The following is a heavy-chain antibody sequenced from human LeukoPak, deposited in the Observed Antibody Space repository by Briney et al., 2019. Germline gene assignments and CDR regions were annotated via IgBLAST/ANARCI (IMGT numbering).Heavy chain of an antibody. CDR3: AKVRKSAKVVVIPWGAFDI. J-gene: IGHJ3*02. Sequence: PGGSLRLTCAASGFTFSSYGMHWVRQAPGKGLEWVAVISYDGSNKYYADSVKGRFTISRDNSKNTLYLQMNSLRAEDTAVYYCAKVRKSAKVVVIPWGAFDIWGQGTMVTVSS. D-gene: IGHD3-22*01. CDR1: GFTFSSYG. CDR2: ISYDGSNK. V-gene: IGHV3-30*18.